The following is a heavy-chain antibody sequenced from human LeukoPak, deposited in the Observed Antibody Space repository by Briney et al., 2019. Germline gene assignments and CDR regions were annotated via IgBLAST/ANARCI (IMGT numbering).Heavy chain of an antibody. V-gene: IGHV4-59*08. J-gene: IGHJ5*02. CDR3: ARLKDGVFGP. CDR1: GGSISSYY. CDR2: IYYSGST. Sequence: NPSETLSLTCTVPGGSISSYYWSWIRQPPGKGLEWIGFIYYSGSTNYNPSLKGRVTISVDTSKNQFSLNLSSVTAADTAIYYCARLKDGVFGPWGQGTLVTVSS. D-gene: IGHD2-8*01.